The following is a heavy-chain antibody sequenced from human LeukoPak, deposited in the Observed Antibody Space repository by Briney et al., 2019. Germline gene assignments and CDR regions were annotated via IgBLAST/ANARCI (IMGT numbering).Heavy chain of an antibody. CDR1: GFTFSSYS. D-gene: IGHD1-26*01. J-gene: IGHJ4*02. Sequence: GGSLRLSCAASGFTFSSYSMNWVRQAPGKGREGVSSISSSSSYIYYADSVKGRFTISRDNAKNSLYLQMNSLRAEDTAVYYCARAPVGGATTYDYWGQGTLVTVSS. V-gene: IGHV3-21*01. CDR2: ISSSSSYI. CDR3: ARAPVGGATTYDY.